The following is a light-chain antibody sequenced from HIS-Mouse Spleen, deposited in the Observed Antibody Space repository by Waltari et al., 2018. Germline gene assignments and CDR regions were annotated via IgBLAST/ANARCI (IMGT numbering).Light chain of an antibody. CDR1: ALPKKY. J-gene: IGLJ2*01. Sequence: SYELTQPPSVPVSPRQTARITCSGDALPKKYASWYQQKSGQAPVLVIYEDSKRPSGIPERFSGSSSGTMATLTISGAQVEDEADYYCYSTDSSGNHRVFGGGTKLTVL. V-gene: IGLV3-10*01. CDR2: EDS. CDR3: YSTDSSGNHRV.